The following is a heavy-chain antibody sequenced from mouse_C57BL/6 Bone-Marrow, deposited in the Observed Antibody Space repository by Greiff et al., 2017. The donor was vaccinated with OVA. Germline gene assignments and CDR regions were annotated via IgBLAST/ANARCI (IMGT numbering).Heavy chain of an antibody. J-gene: IGHJ1*03. Sequence: EVQGVESGGGLVQPGGSLKLSCAASGFTFSDYYMYWVRQTPEKRLEWIAYISNGGGSTYYPDTVKGRFTISRDNAKNTLYLQMSRLKSEDTAMYYWARDITTGVDTASYFDVWGTGTTVTVSS. D-gene: IGHD1-1*01. CDR1: GFTFSDYY. CDR2: ISNGGGST. V-gene: IGHV5-12*01. CDR3: ARDITTGVDTASYFDV.